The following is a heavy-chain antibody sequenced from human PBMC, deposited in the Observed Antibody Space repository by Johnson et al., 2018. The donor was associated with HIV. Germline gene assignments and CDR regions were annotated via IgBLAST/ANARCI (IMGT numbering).Heavy chain of an antibody. CDR1: GFTVSSNY. V-gene: IGHV3-66*01. Sequence: VQLVESGGGLVNPGGSLRLSCAASGFTVSSNYMSWVRQAPGKGLEWVSVIYSGGSTYYSDSVKGRFTISRDNSKNTLYLQMNSLRAEDTAVYYCAKDGMVAGSGGADAFDIWGQGTMVTVSS. CDR2: IYSGGST. CDR3: AKDGMVAGSGGADAFDI. J-gene: IGHJ3*02. D-gene: IGHD6-19*01.